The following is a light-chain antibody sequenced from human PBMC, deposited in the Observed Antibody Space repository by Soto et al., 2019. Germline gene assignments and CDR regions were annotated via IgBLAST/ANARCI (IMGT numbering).Light chain of an antibody. V-gene: IGKV1-39*01. Sequence: DIQMTQSPSSLSASVGDRVTITCRASQSISSYLNWYQQKPGKAPKLLIYAASSFQSGVPSRFSCSGSGTDFTLTISSLQPEDFATYYCQQSYSTLWTFGQGTKVEIK. CDR1: QSISSY. CDR2: AAS. CDR3: QQSYSTLWT. J-gene: IGKJ1*01.